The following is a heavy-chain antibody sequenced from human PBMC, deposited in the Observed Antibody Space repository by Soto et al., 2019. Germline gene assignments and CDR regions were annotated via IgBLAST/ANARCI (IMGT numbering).Heavy chain of an antibody. CDR3: AIDTFKDYSSYFGMDV. CDR1: GFTVSSNY. J-gene: IGHJ6*02. Sequence: GGSLRLSCAASGFTVSSNYMSWVRQAPGKGLEWVSVIYSGGSTYYADSVKGRFTISRDNSKNTLYLQMNSLRAEDTAVYYCAIDTFKDYSSYFGMDVWGQGTTVTVSS. V-gene: IGHV3-53*01. CDR2: IYSGGST.